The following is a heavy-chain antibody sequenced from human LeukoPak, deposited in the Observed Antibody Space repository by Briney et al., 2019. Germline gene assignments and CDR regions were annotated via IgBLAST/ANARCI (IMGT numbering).Heavy chain of an antibody. V-gene: IGHV1-18*01. J-gene: IGHJ4*02. CDR1: GSIFSTYG. CDR2: IDAYNGNT. CDR3: ARDPSGSYDFDY. D-gene: IGHD1-26*01. Sequence: ASVKFSCHASGSIFSTYGISWVRQAPGQGLEWMGWIDAYNGNTNYEQKFQGRVTMTTDTSTSTAYMELRSLRSDDTAVYYCARDPSGSYDFDYWGQGTLVTVSS.